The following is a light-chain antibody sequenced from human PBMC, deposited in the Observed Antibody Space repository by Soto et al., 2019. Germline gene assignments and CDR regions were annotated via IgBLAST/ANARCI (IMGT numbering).Light chain of an antibody. V-gene: IGKV3-15*01. CDR2: GAS. J-gene: IGKJ1*01. CDR1: QSVSTD. CDR3: QQYNLWPPET. Sequence: KVMRRSPATLSVSLGGGAALSKKASQSVSTDLAWYQQRPGQAPRLLIFGASTRATGIPARFTGSGSGTEFILTISRLQSEVSAVYHCQQYNLWPPETFCPGTKVDIK.